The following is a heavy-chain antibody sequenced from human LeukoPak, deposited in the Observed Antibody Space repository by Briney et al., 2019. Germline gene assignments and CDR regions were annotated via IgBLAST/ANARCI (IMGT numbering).Heavy chain of an antibody. J-gene: IGHJ4*02. CDR3: ATLDATLRGSPFDY. D-gene: IGHD3-10*01. CDR1: GGTFSSYA. Sequence: RASVKVSCKASGGTFSSYAINWVRQAPGQGLEWMGGIIPIFGTANYAQKFQGRVTMTRDMSTSIVYMDLSSLRYEDTAVYYCATLDATLRGSPFDYWGQGTLVTVSS. CDR2: IIPIFGTA. V-gene: IGHV1-69*05.